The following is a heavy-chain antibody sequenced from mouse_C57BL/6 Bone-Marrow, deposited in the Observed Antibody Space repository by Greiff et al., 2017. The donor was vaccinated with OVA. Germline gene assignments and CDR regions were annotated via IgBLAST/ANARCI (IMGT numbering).Heavy chain of an antibody. CDR2: FYPGSGSI. CDR1: GYTFTEYT. CDR3: ARHEGEEEGAYYSNPGFAY. J-gene: IGHJ3*01. V-gene: IGHV1-62-2*01. Sequence: QVQLQQSGAELVKPGASVKLSCKASGYTFTEYTIHWVKQRSGQGLEWIGWFYPGSGSIKYNEKFKDKATLTADKSSSTVYMELSRLTSEDSAVYFCARHEGEEEGAYYSNPGFAYGGQGTLVTVSA. D-gene: IGHD2-5*01.